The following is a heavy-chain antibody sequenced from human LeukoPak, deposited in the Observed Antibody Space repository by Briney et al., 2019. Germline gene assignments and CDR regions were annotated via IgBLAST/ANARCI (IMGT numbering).Heavy chain of an antibody. CDR2: INSDGSST. V-gene: IGHV3-74*01. CDR1: GFTFSSYW. J-gene: IGHJ5*02. Sequence: PGGSLRLSCAASGFTFSSYWMHWVRQAPGKGLVWVSRINSDGSSTSYADSVKGRFTISRDNAKNTLYLQVNSLRAEDTAVYYCARDSSGYGWFDPWGQGTLVTVSS. CDR3: ARDSSGYGWFDP. D-gene: IGHD3-22*01.